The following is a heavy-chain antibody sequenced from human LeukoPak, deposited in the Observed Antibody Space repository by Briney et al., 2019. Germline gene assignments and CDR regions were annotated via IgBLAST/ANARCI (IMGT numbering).Heavy chain of an antibody. CDR1: GFTFSSYE. D-gene: IGHD6-13*01. J-gene: IGHJ6*04. CDR3: ARDKQATYYYYGMGV. V-gene: IGHV3-48*03. Sequence: GGSLRLSCAASGFTFSSYEMNWVRQAPGKGLEWDSYISSSGSTIYYADSVKGRFTISRDNAKNSLYLQMNGLRAEDTAVYYCARDKQATYYYYGMGVWGKGTTVTVSS. CDR2: ISSSGSTI.